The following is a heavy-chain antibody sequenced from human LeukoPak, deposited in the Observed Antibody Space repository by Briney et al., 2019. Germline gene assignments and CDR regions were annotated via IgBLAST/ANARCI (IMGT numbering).Heavy chain of an antibody. J-gene: IGHJ4*02. CDR1: GFTFSGYA. CDR2: ISSSSSYI. CDR3: ARDPLDRVPATAIPVRENY. V-gene: IGHV3-21*01. D-gene: IGHD2-2*02. Sequence: PGGSLRLSCAASGFTFSGYAMSWVRQAPGKGLEWVSSISSSSSYIYYADSVKGRFTISRDNAKNSLYLQMNSLRAEDTAVYYCARDPLDRVPATAIPVRENYWGQGTLVTVSS.